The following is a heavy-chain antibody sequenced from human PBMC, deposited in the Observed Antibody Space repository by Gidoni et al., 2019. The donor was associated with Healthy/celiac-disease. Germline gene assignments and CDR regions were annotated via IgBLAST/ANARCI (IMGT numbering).Heavy chain of an antibody. CDR3: ASPPNNYYDSSGIDY. Sequence: STYYNPSLKSRVTISVDTSKNQFSLKLSSVTAADTAVYYCASPPNNYYDSSGIDYWGQGTLVTVSS. CDR2: ST. J-gene: IGHJ4*02. V-gene: IGHV4-39*01. D-gene: IGHD3-22*01.